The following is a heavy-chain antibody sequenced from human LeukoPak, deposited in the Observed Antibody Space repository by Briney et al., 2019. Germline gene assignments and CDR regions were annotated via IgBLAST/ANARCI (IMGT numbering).Heavy chain of an antibody. V-gene: IGHV3-11*01. CDR2: ISSSGSTI. CDR1: GFTFSDYY. CDR3: ARDDQCDSSGYYYGAFDI. D-gene: IGHD3-22*01. J-gene: IGHJ3*02. Sequence: GGSLRLSCAASGFTFSDYYMSWIRQAPGKGLEWVSYISSSGSTIYYADSVKGRFTISRDNAKNSLYLQMNSLRAEDTAVYYCARDDQCDSSGYYYGAFDIWGQGTMVTVSS.